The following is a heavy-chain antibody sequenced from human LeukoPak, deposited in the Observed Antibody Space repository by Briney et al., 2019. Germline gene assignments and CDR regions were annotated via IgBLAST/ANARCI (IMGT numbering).Heavy chain of an antibody. CDR3: ASVVGTRYNWFDP. D-gene: IGHD2-15*01. V-gene: IGHV5-51*01. J-gene: IGHJ5*02. Sequence: GESLKISCKGSGYSFTSYWIGWVRQMPGKGLEWMGIIYPGDSDTRYSPSFQGQVTISADKSISTAYLQWSSLKASDTAMYDCASVVGTRYNWFDPWGQGTLVTVSS. CDR2: IYPGDSDT. CDR1: GYSFTSYW.